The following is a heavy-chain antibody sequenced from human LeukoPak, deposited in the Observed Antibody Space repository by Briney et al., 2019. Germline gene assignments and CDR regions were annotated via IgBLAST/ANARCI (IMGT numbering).Heavy chain of an antibody. CDR2: IKQDGREA. V-gene: IGHV3-7*01. D-gene: IGHD1-1*01. CDR1: GFIFSSSW. J-gene: IGHJ4*02. CDR3: VRHQATTFDY. Sequence: GGSLRLSCAASGFIFSSSWMTWVRQAPGKGLEWVANIKQDGREAYYVDSVAGRFTISRDNTKHSLHLQMDGLRDEDTAVYYCVRHQATTFDYWGQGTLVTVSS.